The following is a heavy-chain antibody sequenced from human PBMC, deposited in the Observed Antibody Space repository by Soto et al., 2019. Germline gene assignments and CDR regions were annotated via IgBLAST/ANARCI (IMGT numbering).Heavy chain of an antibody. CDR2: ISSSSSTI. CDR1: GFTFSSYS. Sequence: GGSLRLSCAASGFTFSSYSMNWVRQAPGKGLEWVSYISSSSSTIYYADSVKGRFTISRDNAKNSLYLQMNSLRDEDTAVYYCARAKTYGNYLFTDYYYHGMDVWGQGTTVTVSS. CDR3: ARAKTYGNYLFTDYYYHGMDV. J-gene: IGHJ6*02. D-gene: IGHD4-17*01. V-gene: IGHV3-48*02.